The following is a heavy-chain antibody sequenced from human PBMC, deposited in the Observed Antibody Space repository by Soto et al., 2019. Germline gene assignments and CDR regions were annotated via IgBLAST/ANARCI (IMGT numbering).Heavy chain of an antibody. Sequence: GGSLRLSCAASGFSFSIDAMNWVRQAPGKGLEWVSGISGGGGSTYHADSVKGRFTISRDNAKNSLFLQMNSLRAEDTAVYYCSRDRYDTSGYYFPFDYWGQGTLVTVSS. CDR2: ISGGGGST. CDR1: GFSFSIDA. CDR3: SRDRYDTSGYYFPFDY. V-gene: IGHV3-23*01. D-gene: IGHD3-22*01. J-gene: IGHJ4*02.